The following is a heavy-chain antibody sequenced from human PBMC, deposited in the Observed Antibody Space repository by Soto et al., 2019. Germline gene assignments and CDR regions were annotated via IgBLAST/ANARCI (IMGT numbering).Heavy chain of an antibody. CDR3: ARVARSGYKGIFDY. Sequence: SETLSLTCTVSGGSISSGDYYWSWIRQPPGKGLEWIGYIYYSGSTYYNPSLKSRVTISVDTSKNQFSLKLSSVTAADTAVYYCARVARSGYKGIFDYWGQGTLVTVSS. V-gene: IGHV4-30-4*01. D-gene: IGHD3-3*01. CDR2: IYYSGST. J-gene: IGHJ4*02. CDR1: GGSISSGDYY.